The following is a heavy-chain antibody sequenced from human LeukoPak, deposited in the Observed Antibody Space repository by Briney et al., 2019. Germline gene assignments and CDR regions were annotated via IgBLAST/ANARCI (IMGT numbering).Heavy chain of an antibody. J-gene: IGHJ4*02. V-gene: IGHV3-30*18. CDR3: ANLYGSGNVSDY. D-gene: IGHD3-10*01. Sequence: GGSLRLSCAASGFTFSSYGMHWVRQAPGKGLEGVAVISYDGSNKYYADSVKGRFTISRDNSKNTLYLQMNSLRAEDTAVYYCANLYGSGNVSDYWGQGTLVTVSS. CDR2: ISYDGSNK. CDR1: GFTFSSYG.